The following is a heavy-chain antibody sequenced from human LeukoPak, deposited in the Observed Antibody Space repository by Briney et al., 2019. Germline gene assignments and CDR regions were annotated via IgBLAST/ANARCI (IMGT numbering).Heavy chain of an antibody. D-gene: IGHD3-3*01. CDR1: GGSISSYY. CDR3: ARVKNFWSGYYSPYFDY. V-gene: IGHV4-4*07. CDR2: IYTSGST. Sequence: SETLSLTCTVSGGSISSYYWSWIRQPAGKGLEWIGRIYTSGSTYYSPSLKSRVTISVDTSKNQFSLKLSSVTAADTAVYYCARVKNFWSGYYSPYFDYWGQGTLVTVSS. J-gene: IGHJ4*02.